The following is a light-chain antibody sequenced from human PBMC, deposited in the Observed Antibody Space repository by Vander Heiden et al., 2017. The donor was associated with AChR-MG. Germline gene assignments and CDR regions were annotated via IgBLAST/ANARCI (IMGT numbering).Light chain of an antibody. CDR1: QSVGTY. J-gene: IGKJ2*01. Sequence: EIVLTQSPATLSLSPGERATLSCRASQSVGTYLAWYQEKPGQAPRLIIYDVSKRATGIPARFSGSGSGTDFTLTISSLEPEDFVVYYCQHRGFRPPYTFGQGTKLEIK. V-gene: IGKV3-11*01. CDR3: QHRGFRPPYT. CDR2: DVS.